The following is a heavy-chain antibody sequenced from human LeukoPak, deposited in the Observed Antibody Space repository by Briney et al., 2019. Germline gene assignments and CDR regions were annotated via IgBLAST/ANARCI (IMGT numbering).Heavy chain of an antibody. V-gene: IGHV1-2*02. D-gene: IGHD6-19*01. CDR2: INPNSGGT. CDR1: GYTFSDYY. J-gene: IGHJ4*02. Sequence: GASVKVSCKASGYTFSDYYMHWVRQAPGQGLEWMGWINPNSGGTNYVQKFQGGVTMTRDTSISTAYMEVSRLRSDDTAVYYCARADGSAWPTGEFDYWGQGTLVTVSS. CDR3: ARADGSAWPTGEFDY.